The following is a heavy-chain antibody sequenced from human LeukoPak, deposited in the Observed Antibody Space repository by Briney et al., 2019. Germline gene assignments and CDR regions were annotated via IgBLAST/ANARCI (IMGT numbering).Heavy chain of an antibody. CDR1: GFPFSTYA. Sequence: GGSLRLSCAASGFPFSTYAMSWVRQAPGKGMEWVSVISGSGGDTYYADSVKGRFTISGDNSKNTVYLQMNSLRAEDTALYYCAKGGVYGDYYFDYWGQGTLVTVSS. CDR3: AKGGVYGDYYFDY. D-gene: IGHD4-17*01. CDR2: ISGSGGDT. V-gene: IGHV3-23*01. J-gene: IGHJ4*02.